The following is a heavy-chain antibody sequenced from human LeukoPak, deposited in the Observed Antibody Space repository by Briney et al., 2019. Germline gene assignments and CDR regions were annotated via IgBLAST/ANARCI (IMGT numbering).Heavy chain of an antibody. D-gene: IGHD3-22*01. Sequence: PSETLSLTCAVYGGSFRGYYWSWIRQPPGKGLEWIGEINHSGSTNYNPSLKSRVTISVDTSKNQFSLKLSSVTAADTAVYYCAREDDSSGYYLGFDYWGQGTLVTVSS. J-gene: IGHJ4*02. CDR2: INHSGST. V-gene: IGHV4-34*01. CDR3: AREDDSSGYYLGFDY. CDR1: GGSFRGYY.